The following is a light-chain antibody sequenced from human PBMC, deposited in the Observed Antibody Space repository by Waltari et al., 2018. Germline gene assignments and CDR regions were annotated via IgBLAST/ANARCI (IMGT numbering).Light chain of an antibody. Sequence: QSALTQPASMSGSPGQSIPISCPGSTRDIGSYILVSWFQPPPGKAPKPNIYDSPNRPSGVSDRFSASKSGSTASLTISGLQGEDEADYYCCAYAGSDTFIFGGGTQVTV. V-gene: IGLV2-23*01. CDR2: DSP. CDR3: CAYAGSDTFI. J-gene: IGLJ6*01. CDR1: TRDIGSYIL.